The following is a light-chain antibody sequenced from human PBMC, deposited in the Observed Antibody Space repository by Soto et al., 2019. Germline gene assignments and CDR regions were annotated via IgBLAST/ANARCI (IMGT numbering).Light chain of an antibody. Sequence: EIVMTQSPATLSVSPGERATLSCRASQSVSSNLAWYQQKPGQGPRLLIYGASTRATSIPARFSGSGSGTEFPLTINSLKSEDFAVYYCQQYNKWPPYTFGQGTKLEIK. V-gene: IGKV3-15*01. CDR1: QSVSSN. CDR3: QQYNKWPPYT. CDR2: GAS. J-gene: IGKJ2*01.